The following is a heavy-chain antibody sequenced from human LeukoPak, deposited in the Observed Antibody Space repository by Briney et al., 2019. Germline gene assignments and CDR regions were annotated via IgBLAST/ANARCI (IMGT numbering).Heavy chain of an antibody. V-gene: IGHV4-34*12. CDR3: AKSQTIVGATCDF. CDR1: VGSFSAYY. Sequence: SGTLSVTSAVPVGSFSAYYWSWIPQPPGKRLEWIGEIILIGSTNYNPPPKSRVTISVDTSMNQFHLNLSSATGAAKSGHYFAKSQTIVGATCDFWGQG. J-gene: IGHJ4*02. CDR2: IILIGST. D-gene: IGHD1-26*01.